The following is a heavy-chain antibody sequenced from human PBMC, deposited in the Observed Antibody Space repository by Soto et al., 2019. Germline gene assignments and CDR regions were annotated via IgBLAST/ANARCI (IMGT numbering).Heavy chain of an antibody. CDR2: IIPIFGTA. D-gene: IGHD2-15*01. CDR3: AREGRDIDLNWFDP. J-gene: IGHJ5*02. Sequence: QVQLVQSGAEVKKPGSSVKVCCKASGGIFSFYAISWVRQAPGQGLEWMGGIIPIFGTANYAQKFQGRVMITADESTSTAYMDLSSLRSEDTAVYYCAREGRDIDLNWFDPWGQGTLVTVSS. V-gene: IGHV1-69*12. CDR1: GGIFSFYA.